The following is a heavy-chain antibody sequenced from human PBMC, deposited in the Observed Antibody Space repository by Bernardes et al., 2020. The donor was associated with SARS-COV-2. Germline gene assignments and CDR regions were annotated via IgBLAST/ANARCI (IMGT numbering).Heavy chain of an antibody. CDR1: GFTFSSFS. Sequence: GSLSRSCAASGFTFSSFSMNWVRQAPGKGLEWVSYIRGTSGIIYYADSVKGRFTISRDNAKNSLYLQMNSLRDEDTAVYYCARARGYTSGPPNWFDPWGQGTLVTVSS. CDR3: ARARGYTSGPPNWFDP. V-gene: IGHV3-48*02. D-gene: IGHD5-18*01. J-gene: IGHJ5*02. CDR2: IRGTSGII.